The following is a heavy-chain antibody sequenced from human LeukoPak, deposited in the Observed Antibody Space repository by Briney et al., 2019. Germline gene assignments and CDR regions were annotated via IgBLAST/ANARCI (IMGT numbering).Heavy chain of an antibody. Sequence: GALRLSCAASGFTFSSYSMNWVRQAPGKGLEWVSYSSRSISTIYYADSVKGRFTISRDNAKNSLYLQMNSLRDEDTAVYYCARDFCSGGTCYSDYWGQGILVTVSS. CDR3: ARDFCSGGTCYSDY. J-gene: IGHJ4*02. CDR1: GFTFSSYS. D-gene: IGHD2-15*01. V-gene: IGHV3-48*02. CDR2: SSRSISTI.